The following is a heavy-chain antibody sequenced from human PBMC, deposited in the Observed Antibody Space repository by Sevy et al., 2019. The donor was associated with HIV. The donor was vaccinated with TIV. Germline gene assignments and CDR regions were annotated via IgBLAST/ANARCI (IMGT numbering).Heavy chain of an antibody. CDR2: INPNSGGT. CDR3: ARGPRITIFGVDNWFDP. Sequence: ASVKVSCKASGYTFTGYYMHWVRQAPGQGLEWMGWINPNSGGTNYAQKFQGRVTMTRDTSISTAYMELSSLRSDDTAVYYCARGPRITIFGVDNWFDPWGQGTLVTVSS. V-gene: IGHV1-2*02. CDR1: GYTFTGYY. D-gene: IGHD3-3*01. J-gene: IGHJ5*02.